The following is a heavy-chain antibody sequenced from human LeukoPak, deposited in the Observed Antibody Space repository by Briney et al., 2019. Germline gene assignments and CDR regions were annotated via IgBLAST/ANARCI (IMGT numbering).Heavy chain of an antibody. CDR3: ARGREGYSYGFRITPFDY. J-gene: IGHJ4*02. CDR2: IYYNGNT. Sequence: PSETLSLTCAVYGGSFSGYYWSWIRQPPGKRLEWIAYIYYNGNTNYNPSLKSRVTISVDTSKNQFSLKLSSVTAADTAVYYCARGREGYSYGFRITPFDYWGQGTLVTVSS. CDR1: GGSFSGYY. V-gene: IGHV4-34*01. D-gene: IGHD5-18*01.